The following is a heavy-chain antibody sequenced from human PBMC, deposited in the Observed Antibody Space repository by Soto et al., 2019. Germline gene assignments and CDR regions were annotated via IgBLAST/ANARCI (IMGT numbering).Heavy chain of an antibody. CDR1: GGTFSSYT. V-gene: IGHV1-69*02. J-gene: IGHJ4*02. D-gene: IGHD6-19*01. CDR2: IIPILGIA. CDR3: ARAESSVAPFAY. Sequence: SVKVSCKAPGGTFSSYTMSWVRQAPGQGLEWMGRIIPILGIANYARKFQGRVTITADKSTSTAYMELSSLRSEDTAVYYCARAESSVAPFAYWGKGTLVPVSS.